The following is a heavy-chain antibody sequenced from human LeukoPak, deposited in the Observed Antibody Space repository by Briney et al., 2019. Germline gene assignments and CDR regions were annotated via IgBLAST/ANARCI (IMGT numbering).Heavy chain of an antibody. CDR2: IIPILGIA. J-gene: IGHJ4*02. Sequence: SVKVSCKASGGTFSSYAISWVRQAPGQGLGWMGRIIPILGIANYAQKFQGRVTITADKSTSTAYMELSSLRSEDTAVYYCARVAAGSSGFDYWGQGTLVTVSS. CDR3: ARVAAGSSGFDY. D-gene: IGHD6-19*01. CDR1: GGTFSSYA. V-gene: IGHV1-69*04.